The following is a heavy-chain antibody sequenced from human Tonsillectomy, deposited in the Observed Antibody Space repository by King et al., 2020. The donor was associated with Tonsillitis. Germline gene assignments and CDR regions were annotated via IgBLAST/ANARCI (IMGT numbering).Heavy chain of an antibody. J-gene: IGHJ1*01. CDR1: GFTFSTYS. Sequence: EVQLVESGGGLVQPGGSLRLSCAASGFTFSTYSMNWIRQAPGKGLEWVSYISSSGTIYYADSVKGRFTISRDNGKNSLYLQMNSLRAEDTAVYLCARDKYFHDWGQGTLVTVSS. CDR3: ARDKYFHD. V-gene: IGHV3-48*01. CDR2: ISSSGTI.